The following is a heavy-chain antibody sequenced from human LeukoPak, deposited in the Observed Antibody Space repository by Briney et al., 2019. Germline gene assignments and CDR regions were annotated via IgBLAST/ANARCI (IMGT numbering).Heavy chain of an antibody. J-gene: IGHJ4*02. D-gene: IGHD1-26*01. CDR3: AREGGSYNFDS. CDR1: GFTFSNAW. Sequence: GGSLRLSCAASGFTFSNAWMSWVRQAPGKGLEWVGRIKSKRDGGTTDYAAPVQGRFTISRDDSKNTLYLQMNSLRAEDTAVYYCAREGGSYNFDSWGQGTVVTVSS. V-gene: IGHV3-15*01. CDR2: IKSKRDGGTT.